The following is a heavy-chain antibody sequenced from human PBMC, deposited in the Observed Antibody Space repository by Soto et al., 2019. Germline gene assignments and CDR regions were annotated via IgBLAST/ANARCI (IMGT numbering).Heavy chain of an antibody. Sequence: EVQLVESGGGLVQPGGSLRLSCAASGFTFSSYWMSWVRQAPGKGLEWVANIKQDGSEKYYVDSVKGRFTISRDNAKNSLYLQINSLRAEDTAVYYCARDGFTIFGVVYFDYWGQGTLVTVSS. V-gene: IGHV3-7*03. D-gene: IGHD3-3*01. CDR3: ARDGFTIFGVVYFDY. CDR2: IKQDGSEK. CDR1: GFTFSSYW. J-gene: IGHJ4*02.